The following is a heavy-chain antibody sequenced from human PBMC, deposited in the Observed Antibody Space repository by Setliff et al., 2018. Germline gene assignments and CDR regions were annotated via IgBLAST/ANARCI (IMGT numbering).Heavy chain of an antibody. CDR2: VHSSGST. J-gene: IGHJ6*03. V-gene: IGHV4-39*01. CDR1: GGSISSSDYY. D-gene: IGHD6-13*01. Sequence: SETLSLTCTGSGGSISSSDYYWGWLRQPPGKGLVWIGSVHSSGSTYYNPSLKSRVTISVDTSRNQFSLQLTSVTAADTAVYYCVRLRQQLVYYYHMDVWGKGTTVTVSS. CDR3: VRLRQQLVYYYHMDV.